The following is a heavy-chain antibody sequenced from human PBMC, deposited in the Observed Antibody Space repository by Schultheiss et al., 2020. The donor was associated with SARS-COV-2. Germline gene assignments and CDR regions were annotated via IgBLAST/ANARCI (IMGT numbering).Heavy chain of an antibody. CDR2: INHSGST. CDR1: GGSISSGSYY. CDR3: ARDTYYYDSSGYYAFDI. Sequence: SETLSLTCTVSGGSISSGSYYWSWIRQPPGKGLEWIGEINHSGSTNYNPSLKSRVTISVDTSKNQFSLKLSSVTAADTAVYYCARDTYYYDSSGYYAFDIWGQGTMVTVSS. J-gene: IGHJ3*02. V-gene: IGHV4-39*07. D-gene: IGHD3-22*01.